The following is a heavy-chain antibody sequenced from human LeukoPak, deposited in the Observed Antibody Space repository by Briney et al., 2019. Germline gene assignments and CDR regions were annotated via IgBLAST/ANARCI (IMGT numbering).Heavy chain of an antibody. CDR3: AREGGRQWLVSGALDS. D-gene: IGHD6-19*01. CDR1: GGSFSDYY. CDR2: IYHGSA. V-gene: IGHV4-59*01. J-gene: IGHJ5*01. Sequence: SETLSLTCAVYGGSFSDYYWTWIRQPPGKGLEWIGYIYHGSATYNPSLESRVTLSMDTSKNQYSLKMTSVTAADTAVYYCAREGGRQWLVSGALDSWGQGTLVTVSS.